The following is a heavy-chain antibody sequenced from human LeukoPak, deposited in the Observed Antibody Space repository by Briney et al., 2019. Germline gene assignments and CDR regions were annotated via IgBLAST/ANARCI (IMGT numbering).Heavy chain of an antibody. V-gene: IGHV4-34*01. J-gene: IGHJ3*02. D-gene: IGHD6-19*01. CDR2: INHSGST. CDR1: GGSFSGYY. Sequence: SETLSLTCAVYGGSFSGYYWSWIRQPPGKGLEWIGEINHSGSTNYNPSLKSRVTISVDTSKNQFSLKLSSVTAADTAVYYCARGSYSSGWYAAIAFDIWGHGTMVTVSS. CDR3: ARGSYSSGWYAAIAFDI.